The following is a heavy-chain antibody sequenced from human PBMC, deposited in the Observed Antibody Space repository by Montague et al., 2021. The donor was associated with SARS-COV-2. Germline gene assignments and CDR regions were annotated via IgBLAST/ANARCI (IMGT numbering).Heavy chain of an antibody. CDR3: ARSLDPSGTYYLPY. CDR1: GGSIGSYY. V-gene: IGHV4-59*01. CDR2: IHYSGGN. Sequence: SETRSLTCSVSGGSIGSYYWSWLRQPPGKGLEWIGHIHYSGGNTYSPSFKSRVTISIDTPKSQFSLKLSSVTAADTAVYYCARSLDPSGTYYLPYWGQGTLVTVSS. J-gene: IGHJ4*02. D-gene: IGHD3-10*01.